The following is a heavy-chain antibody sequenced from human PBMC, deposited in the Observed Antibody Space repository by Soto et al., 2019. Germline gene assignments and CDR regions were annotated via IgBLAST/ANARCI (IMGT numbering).Heavy chain of an antibody. CDR2: IYYSGST. J-gene: IGHJ4*02. CDR1: GGSINSYY. D-gene: IGHD2-2*01. V-gene: IGHV4-59*01. Sequence: SETLSLTCTVSGGSINSYYWSWIRQPPGKGLEWIGYIYYSGSTNYNPSLKSRVTISIDTSEKQISLKLNSVTAADTAVYYCARGSQLLIGDYWGQGTLVTVSS. CDR3: ARGSQLLIGDY.